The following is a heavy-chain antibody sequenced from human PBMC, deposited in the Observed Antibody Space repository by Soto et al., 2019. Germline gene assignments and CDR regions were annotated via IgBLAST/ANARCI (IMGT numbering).Heavy chain of an antibody. D-gene: IGHD3-22*01. Sequence: EVQQVESGGGLVKPGGSLRLSCAASGFTFSSYSMNWVRQAPGKGLEWVSSISSSSSYIYYADSVKGRFTISRDNAKNSLYLQMNSLRAEDTAVYYCARGLYYYDSSGYYSPWGQGTLVTVSS. J-gene: IGHJ5*02. CDR3: ARGLYYYDSSGYYSP. CDR2: ISSSSSYI. CDR1: GFTFSSYS. V-gene: IGHV3-21*01.